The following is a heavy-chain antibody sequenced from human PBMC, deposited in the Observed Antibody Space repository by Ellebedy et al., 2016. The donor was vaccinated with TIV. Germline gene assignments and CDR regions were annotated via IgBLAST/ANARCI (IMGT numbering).Heavy chain of an antibody. CDR1: GFTFDSYA. CDR3: ARDLDKSSGWYGGAAY. Sequence: PGGSLRLSCVASGFTFDSYAMHWVRQASGKGLEWVAVISHDGSSQYYADSVKGRFTVSRDNSMTTVYLEMNSLRAEDTALYYCARDLDKSSGWYGGAAYWGQGTQVTVSS. J-gene: IGHJ4*02. D-gene: IGHD6-19*01. CDR2: ISHDGSSQ. V-gene: IGHV3-30-3*01.